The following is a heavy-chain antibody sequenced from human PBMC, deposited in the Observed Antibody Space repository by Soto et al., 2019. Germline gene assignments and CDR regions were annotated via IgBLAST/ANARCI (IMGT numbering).Heavy chain of an antibody. CDR2: IYYSGST. J-gene: IGHJ4*02. Sequence: QVQLQESGPGLVKPSETLSLTCTVSGGSISSYYWSWIRQPPGKGLEWIGYIYYSGSTNYNPSLKSRVTISVDTSKNQFSLKLSSVTAADTAVYYCARGLRFLHNFDSWGQGTLVTVSS. D-gene: IGHD3-3*01. V-gene: IGHV4-59*08. CDR3: ARGLRFLHNFDS. CDR1: GGSISSYY.